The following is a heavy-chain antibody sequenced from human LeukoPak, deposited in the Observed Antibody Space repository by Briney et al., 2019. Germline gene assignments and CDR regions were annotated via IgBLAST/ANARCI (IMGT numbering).Heavy chain of an antibody. Sequence: PSETLSLTCTVSGYSISSGYYWGWIRQPPGKGLEWIGSIYHSGSTYYNPSLKSRVTISVDTSKNQFSLKLSSVTAADTAVYYCARAYSGSFWGNHDAFDIWGQGTMVTVSS. D-gene: IGHD1-26*01. J-gene: IGHJ3*02. CDR1: GYSISSGYY. CDR2: IYHSGST. CDR3: ARAYSGSFWGNHDAFDI. V-gene: IGHV4-38-2*02.